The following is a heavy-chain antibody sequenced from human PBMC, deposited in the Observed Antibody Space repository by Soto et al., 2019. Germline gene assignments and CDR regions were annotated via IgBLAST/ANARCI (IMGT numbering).Heavy chain of an antibody. J-gene: IGHJ4*02. D-gene: IGHD3-22*01. Sequence: QPGGSLRLSCAASGFTFSTYGMNWVRQAPGKGLEWLSYISSSITTMNYADSVKGRFTISRDNAKNSLYLQMNSLRAEDTAVYYCARNTYYYDSTGYYQYDYWGQGTLVTVSS. CDR3: ARNTYYYDSTGYYQYDY. CDR2: ISSSITTM. CDR1: GFTFSTYG. V-gene: IGHV3-48*01.